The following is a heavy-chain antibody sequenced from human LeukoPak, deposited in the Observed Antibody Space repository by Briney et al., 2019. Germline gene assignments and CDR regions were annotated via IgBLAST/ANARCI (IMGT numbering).Heavy chain of an antibody. V-gene: IGHV3-48*04. CDR2: ISSSSSTI. CDR3: ARPRANWGSGYGMDV. D-gene: IGHD7-27*01. Sequence: PGGSLRLSCAASGFASSLYSMNWARQAPGKGLEWISYISSSSSTIYYADSVKGRFTISRDNAKNSLYLQMTSLRAEDTAIYYCARPRANWGSGYGMDVWGQGTTVTVSS. J-gene: IGHJ6*02. CDR1: GFASSLYS.